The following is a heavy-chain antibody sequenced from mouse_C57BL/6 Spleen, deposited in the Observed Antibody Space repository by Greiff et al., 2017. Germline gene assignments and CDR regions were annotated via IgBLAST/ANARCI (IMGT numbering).Heavy chain of an antibody. J-gene: IGHJ2*01. CDR2: IYPEDGDT. D-gene: IGHD1-1*01. V-gene: IGHV1-82*01. Sequence: QVQLQQSGPELVKPGASVKISCKASGYAFSSSWMNWVKQRPGKGLEWIGRIYPEDGDTNYNGKFKGKATLTADKSSSTAYMQHSSLTSEDSAVYFCARYYGSSYQPFDYWGQGTTLTVSS. CDR1: GYAFSSSW. CDR3: ARYYGSSYQPFDY.